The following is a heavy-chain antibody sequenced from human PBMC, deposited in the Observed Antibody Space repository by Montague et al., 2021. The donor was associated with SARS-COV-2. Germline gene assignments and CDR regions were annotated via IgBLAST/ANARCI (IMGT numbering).Heavy chain of an antibody. V-gene: IGHV3-21*01. CDR2: ISPSFDYL. CDR1: VFSVSSYH. D-gene: IGHD5-12*01. J-gene: IGHJ4*02. CDR3: SRASWIVATVPDY. Sequence: SLRLSCAASVFSVSSYHLNLVRQAPGKGLEWVSSISPSFDYLYSSHSXXGLFIISRDNAKNSLYLQMSSLRAEDTAIYYCSRASWIVATVPDYWGQGTLVTVSS.